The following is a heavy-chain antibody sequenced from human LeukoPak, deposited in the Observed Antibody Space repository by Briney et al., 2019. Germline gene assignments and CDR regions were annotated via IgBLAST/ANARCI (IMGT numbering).Heavy chain of an antibody. V-gene: IGHV3-48*02. CDR3: ARATTADH. CDR2: ISSSSSTV. J-gene: IGHJ5*02. Sequence: ESLRLSCAASGFTFSTYTMNWVRHAPGEGLEWVSYISSSSSTVYYADSVKGRFTISRDNAKNSLFLQMNSLRDEDTAVYYCARATTADHWGQGTLVTVSS. D-gene: IGHD5-12*01. CDR1: GFTFSTYT.